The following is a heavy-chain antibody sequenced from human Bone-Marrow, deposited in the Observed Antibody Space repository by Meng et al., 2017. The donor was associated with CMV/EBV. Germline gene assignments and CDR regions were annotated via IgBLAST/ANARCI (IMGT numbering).Heavy chain of an antibody. CDR3: ARRGRSSSPYYYALDV. Sequence: SETLSLTCAVYSGSFSGYYWSWIRQPPGRGLEWIGEINHSGSIKYNPSLKSRVTISVDTSKNQFSLKLTSVSAADTAVYYCARRGRSSSPYYYALDVWGQGTTVTVSS. V-gene: IGHV4-34*01. J-gene: IGHJ6*02. CDR2: INHSGSI. CDR1: SGSFSGYY. D-gene: IGHD2-2*01.